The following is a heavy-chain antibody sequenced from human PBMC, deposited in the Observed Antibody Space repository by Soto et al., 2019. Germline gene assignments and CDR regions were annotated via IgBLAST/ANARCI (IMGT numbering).Heavy chain of an antibody. Sequence: SETLSLTCTVSGGSISSYYWSWIRQPPGKGLEWIGYIYYSGSTNYNPSLKSRVTISVDTSKNQFSLKLSSVTAADTAVYYCARLIKYYYGSGSYWDYYYYYGMDVWGQGNTVTVSS. J-gene: IGHJ6*02. CDR1: GGSISSYY. CDR2: IYYSGST. CDR3: ARLIKYYYGSGSYWDYYYYYGMDV. D-gene: IGHD3-10*01. V-gene: IGHV4-59*01.